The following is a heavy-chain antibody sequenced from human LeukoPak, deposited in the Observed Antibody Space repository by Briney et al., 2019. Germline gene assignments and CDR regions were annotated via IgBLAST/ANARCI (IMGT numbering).Heavy chain of an antibody. J-gene: IGHJ4*02. V-gene: IGHV4-34*01. D-gene: IGHD5-18*01. CDR1: GGSFSGYH. CDR3: ARRDTAMVDY. CDR2: INHSGST. Sequence: SETLSLTRAVYGGSFSGYHWSWIRQPPGKGLEWIGEINHSGSTNYNPSLKSRVTISVDTSKNQFSLKLSSVTAADTAVYYCARRDTAMVDYWGQGTLVTVSS.